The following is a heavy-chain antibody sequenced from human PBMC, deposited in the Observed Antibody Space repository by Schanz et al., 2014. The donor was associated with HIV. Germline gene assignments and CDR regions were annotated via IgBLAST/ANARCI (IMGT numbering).Heavy chain of an antibody. Sequence: EVHLVESGGGMVQPGGSLTLSCAASGFIFNSYAMSWVRQAPGKGLDRVSTISGSGDNTFYADSVKGRFTISRDSSKNTLYLQMNGLRAEDTAVYYCARGVPAHSSGWYLDYWGQGTLVTVSS. CDR2: ISGSGDNT. V-gene: IGHV3-23*04. J-gene: IGHJ4*02. CDR3: ARGVPAHSSGWYLDY. D-gene: IGHD6-19*01. CDR1: GFIFNSYA.